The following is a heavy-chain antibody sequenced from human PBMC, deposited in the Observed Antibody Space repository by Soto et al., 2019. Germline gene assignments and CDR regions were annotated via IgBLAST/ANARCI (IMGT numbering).Heavy chain of an antibody. D-gene: IGHD3-22*01. J-gene: IGHJ4*02. CDR2: IKQDGSTK. CDR3: TRNQVKADY. CDR1: GFTFSDLW. Sequence: EVQLVESGGGIVQPGGSLRLSCVASGFTFSDLWMSWVRQAPGKGLEWVANIKQDGSTKNYVDSVKGRFTISRDNAKSLLYLQMNSLRVEDTAVYYCTRNQVKADYWGQGTLVTVSS. V-gene: IGHV3-7*01.